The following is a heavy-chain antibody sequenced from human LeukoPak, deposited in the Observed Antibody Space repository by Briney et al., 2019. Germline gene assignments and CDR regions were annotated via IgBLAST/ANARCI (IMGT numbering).Heavy chain of an antibody. V-gene: IGHV1-18*01. J-gene: IGHJ4*02. Sequence: ASVKVSCKASGYTFTSYGISWVRQAPGQGLEWMGWISAYNGNTNYAQKLQGRVTMTTDTSTSTAYMELRSLRSDDTAVYYCAGDPVRSYYDFWSGYYSYWGQGTLVTVSS. CDR2: ISAYNGNT. CDR1: GYTFTSYG. D-gene: IGHD3-3*01. CDR3: AGDPVRSYYDFWSGYYSY.